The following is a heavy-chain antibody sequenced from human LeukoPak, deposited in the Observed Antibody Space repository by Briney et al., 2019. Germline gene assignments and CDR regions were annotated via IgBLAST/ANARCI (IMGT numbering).Heavy chain of an antibody. Sequence: SGSGGTTYFADSVKGLFTISRDNSKHTLYLQMNSLRAEDTAVYYCAKESGRIVVAGFAFDLWGQGTLVTVSS. J-gene: IGHJ4*02. CDR3: AKESGRIVVAGFAFDL. V-gene: IGHV3-23*01. CDR2: SGSGGTT. D-gene: IGHD6-19*01.